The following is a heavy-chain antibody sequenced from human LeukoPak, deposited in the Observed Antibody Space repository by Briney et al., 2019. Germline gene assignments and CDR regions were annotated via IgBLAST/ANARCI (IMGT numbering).Heavy chain of an antibody. Sequence: SETLSLTCAVYGGSFSGYSWSWIRQPPGKGLEWIGYIYYTDTYYNPSLKSRLTISLDTSKNQFSLKLSSVTAADTAVYYCASHSGGYAYWGQGTLVTVSS. J-gene: IGHJ4*02. V-gene: IGHV4-30-4*07. D-gene: IGHD5-12*01. CDR3: ASHSGGYAY. CDR1: GGSFSGYS. CDR2: IYYTDT.